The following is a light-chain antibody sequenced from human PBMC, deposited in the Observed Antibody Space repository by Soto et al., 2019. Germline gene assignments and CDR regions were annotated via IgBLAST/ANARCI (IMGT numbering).Light chain of an antibody. CDR2: DAS. CDR1: QSVSSY. V-gene: IGKV3-11*01. J-gene: IGKJ5*01. CDR3: QQRSNWPPLIT. Sequence: IALTQSPATLSLSPGERSTLSCRCSQSVSSYLAWYQQKPGQAPRLLIYDASNRATGIPARFSGSGPGTDLTLTISSLEPEDFAVYYCQQRSNWPPLITFGQGTRLEIK.